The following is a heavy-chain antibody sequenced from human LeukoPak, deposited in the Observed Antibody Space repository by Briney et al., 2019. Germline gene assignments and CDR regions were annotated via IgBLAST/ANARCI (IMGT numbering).Heavy chain of an antibody. CDR3: ARISGSRNYYFGAFDV. CDR2: ISSSGSTI. CDR1: GFTFSDYY. V-gene: IGHV3-11*04. Sequence: GGSLRLYCAASGFTFSDYYMSWIRQAPGKGLEWVSYISSSGSTIYYADSVKGRFTISRDNAKNTLYLQMSSLRAEDTAMYYCARISGSRNYYFGAFDVWGQGTMVTVSS. J-gene: IGHJ3*01. D-gene: IGHD3-10*01.